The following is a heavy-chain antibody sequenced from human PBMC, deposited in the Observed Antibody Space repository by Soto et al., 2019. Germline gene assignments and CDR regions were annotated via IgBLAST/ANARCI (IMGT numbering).Heavy chain of an antibody. D-gene: IGHD3-16*01. J-gene: IGHJ6*02. V-gene: IGHV1-18*01. CDR3: ARSWVIGKAGIAV. CDR1: GYTFTSYG. CDR2: INGYTGNT. Sequence: ASVKVSCKASGYTFTSYGLSWVRQAPGQGLEWMGWINGYTGNTNYAQKFQGRVTMTTDTSTNTAYLDLWTLISDDTAVYYCARSWVIGKAGIAVWGQGATVTVSS.